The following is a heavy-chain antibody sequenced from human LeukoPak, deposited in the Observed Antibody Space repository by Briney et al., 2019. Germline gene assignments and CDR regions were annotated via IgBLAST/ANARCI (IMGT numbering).Heavy chain of an antibody. Sequence: GGSLRLSCAASAFTFSSYEMNWVRQAPGKGLEWVSYISSSGSTIYYADSVKGRFTISRDNAKNSLYLQMNSLRAEDTAVYYCARASGSSGWYHFHYWGQGTLVTVSS. CDR2: ISSSGSTI. D-gene: IGHD6-19*01. J-gene: IGHJ4*02. CDR1: AFTFSSYE. V-gene: IGHV3-48*03. CDR3: ARASGSSGWYHFHY.